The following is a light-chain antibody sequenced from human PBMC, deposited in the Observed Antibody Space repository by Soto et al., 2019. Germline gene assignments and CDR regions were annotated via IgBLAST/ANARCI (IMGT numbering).Light chain of an antibody. Sequence: QSVLTQPASVSGSPGQSITISCTGTSSDVGGYNLVSWYQQHPGKAPRLLIYEVSKRPSGVSNRFSGSKSGNTASLTISGLQAEDEADYYCCSYAGRTTVIFGGGTKLTVL. CDR3: CSYAGRTTVI. J-gene: IGLJ2*01. CDR2: EVS. V-gene: IGLV2-23*02. CDR1: SSDVGGYNL.